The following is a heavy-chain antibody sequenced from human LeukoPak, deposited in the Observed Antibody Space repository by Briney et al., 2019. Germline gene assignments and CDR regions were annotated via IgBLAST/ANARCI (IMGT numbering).Heavy chain of an antibody. CDR3: ARLNGANWGHDY. J-gene: IGHJ4*02. CDR1: GGSISSYY. D-gene: IGHD7-27*01. Sequence: ASETLSLTCTVSGGSISSYYWSWIRQPPGKGLEWIGYIYYSGSTNYNPSLKSRVTISVDTSKNQFSLKLSSVTAADTAVYFCARLNGANWGHDYWGRGTLVTVSS. CDR2: IYYSGST. V-gene: IGHV4-59*08.